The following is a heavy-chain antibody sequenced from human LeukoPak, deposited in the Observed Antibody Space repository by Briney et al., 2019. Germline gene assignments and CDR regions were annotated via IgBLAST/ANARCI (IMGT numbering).Heavy chain of an antibody. D-gene: IGHD3-22*01. V-gene: IGHV1-46*01. CDR1: GYTFTSYY. J-gene: IGHJ4*02. Sequence: ASVKVSCKASGYTFTSYYMHWVRQAPGQGLEWMGIINPSGGSTSYAQKFQGRVTMTRDMSTSTVYMELSSLRSEDTAVYYCARGQPYYYDTSGYYYGDWGQGTLVTVSS. CDR3: ARGQPYYYDTSGYYYGD. CDR2: INPSGGST.